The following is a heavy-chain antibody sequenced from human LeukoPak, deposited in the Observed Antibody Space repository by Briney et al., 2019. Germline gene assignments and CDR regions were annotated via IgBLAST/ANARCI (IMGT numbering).Heavy chain of an antibody. CDR2: INHSGST. CDR3: ARNRWGITMVRGVSLDY. CDR1: GGSFSGYY. J-gene: IGHJ4*02. V-gene: IGHV4-34*01. Sequence: SETLSLTCAVYGGSFSGYYWSWIRQPPGKGLEWTGEINHSGSTNYNPSLKSRVTISVDTSKNQFSLKLSSVTAADTAVYYCARNRWGITMVRGVSLDYWGQGTLVTVSS. D-gene: IGHD3-10*01.